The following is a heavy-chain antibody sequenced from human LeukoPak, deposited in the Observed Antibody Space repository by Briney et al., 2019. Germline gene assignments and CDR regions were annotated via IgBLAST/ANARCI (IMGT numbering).Heavy chain of an antibody. CDR2: IGGNGGGT. CDR1: GFIFSSFP. CDR3: AKERATTTSFDY. Sequence: PGGSLRLSCAASGFIFSSFPMSWVRQAPGTGLEWVSIIGGNGGGTYYADSVKGRFTISRDNSKNTLYLQMNSLRAEDTAVYFCAKERATTTSFDYWGQGTLVTVSS. J-gene: IGHJ4*02. V-gene: IGHV3-23*01. D-gene: IGHD4-11*01.